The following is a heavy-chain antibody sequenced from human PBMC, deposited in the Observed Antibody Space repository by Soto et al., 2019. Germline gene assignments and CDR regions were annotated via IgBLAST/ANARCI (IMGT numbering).Heavy chain of an antibody. CDR1: GGSISSGGYY. Sequence: QVQLQESGPGLVKPSQTLSLTCTVSGGSISSGGYYWSWIRQHPGKGLEWIGYIYYSGSTYYNPSLKSRVTISVDTSKNQFSLKLSSVTAADPAVYFCARGGGGYSSGWFFDYWGQGTLVTVSS. J-gene: IGHJ4*02. CDR2: IYYSGST. CDR3: ARGGGGYSSGWFFDY. D-gene: IGHD6-19*01. V-gene: IGHV4-31*03.